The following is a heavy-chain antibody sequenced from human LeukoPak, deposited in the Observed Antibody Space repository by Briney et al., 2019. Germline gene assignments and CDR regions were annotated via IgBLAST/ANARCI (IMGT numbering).Heavy chain of an antibody. D-gene: IGHD5-12*01. J-gene: IGHJ3*02. CDR1: GFTFSSYS. V-gene: IGHV3-21*01. Sequence: AGGSLRLSCAASGFTFSSYSMNWVRQAPGKGLEWVSSISSSSSYIYYADSVKGRFTISRDNAKNSLYLQMNSLRAEDTAVYYCARDRWLRFTRDAFDIWGQGTMVTVSS. CDR3: ARDRWLRFTRDAFDI. CDR2: ISSSSSYI.